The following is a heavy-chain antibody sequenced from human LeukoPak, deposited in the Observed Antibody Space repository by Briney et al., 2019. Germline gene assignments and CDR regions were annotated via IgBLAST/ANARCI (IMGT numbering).Heavy chain of an antibody. Sequence: PGGSLRLSCAASGFTFSSYWMSWVRQAPGKGLEWVANIKQDGSEKYYVDSVKGRFTISRDNAKNSLYLQMNSLRAEDTAVYYCAKAPLLFLGSSWSGSWFDPWGQGTLVTVSS. CDR3: AKAPLLFLGSSWSGSWFDP. V-gene: IGHV3-7*03. CDR1: GFTFSSYW. D-gene: IGHD6-13*01. CDR2: IKQDGSEK. J-gene: IGHJ5*02.